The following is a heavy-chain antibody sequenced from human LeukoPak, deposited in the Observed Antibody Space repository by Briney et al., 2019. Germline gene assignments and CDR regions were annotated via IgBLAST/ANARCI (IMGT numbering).Heavy chain of an antibody. J-gene: IGHJ4*02. CDR2: ISSSGSTI. Sequence: QPGGSLRLSCAASGSTFSSYEMNWVRQAPGKGLEWVSYISSSGSTIYYADSVKGRFTISRDNAKNSLYLQMNSLRAEDTAVYYCAPYYDILTGYPYWGQGTLVTVSS. D-gene: IGHD3-9*01. V-gene: IGHV3-48*03. CDR1: GSTFSSYE. CDR3: APYYDILTGYPY.